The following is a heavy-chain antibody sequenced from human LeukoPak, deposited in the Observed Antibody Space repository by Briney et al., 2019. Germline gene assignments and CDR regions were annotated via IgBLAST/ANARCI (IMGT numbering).Heavy chain of an antibody. CDR2: IYYSGST. D-gene: IGHD3-22*01. V-gene: IGHV4-59*01. J-gene: IGHJ4*02. CDR1: GGSISSYY. CDR3: ARQSRYYDSSGYYYFDY. Sequence: PSETLSLTCTVSGGSISSYYWSWIRQPPGKGLEWIGYIYYSGSTNYNPSLKSRVTISVDTSKNHFSLKLSSVTAADTAVYYCARQSRYYDSSGYYYFDYWGQGTLVTVSS.